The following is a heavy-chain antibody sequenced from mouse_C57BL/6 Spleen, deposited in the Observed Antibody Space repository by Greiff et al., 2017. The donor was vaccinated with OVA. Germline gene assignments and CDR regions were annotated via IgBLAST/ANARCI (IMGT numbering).Heavy chain of an antibody. D-gene: IGHD1-1*01. Sequence: VQLQQSGAELVKPGASVKLSCTASGFTFTAYYMHWVTQRTEQGLEWIGRIFPEGGGTKYATKFQGKATLTVDTSSNTAYLQLSSLTAEDTDVYYCAGFITTIVADDDWGKGTTLTVSS. CDR2: IFPEGGGT. V-gene: IGHV14-2*01. CDR1: GFTFTAYY. J-gene: IGHJ2*01. CDR3: AGFITTIVADDD.